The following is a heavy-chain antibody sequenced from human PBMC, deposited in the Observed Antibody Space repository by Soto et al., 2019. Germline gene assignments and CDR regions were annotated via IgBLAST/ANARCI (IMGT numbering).Heavy chain of an antibody. CDR3: ARGPGYDILTGYYPFDY. J-gene: IGHJ4*02. Sequence: SETLSLTCTVSGGSISSYYWSWIRQPPGKGLEWIGYIYYRGSTDYNPSLKSPVTISVDTCKNQFSLKLISVTAADTAVYYCARGPGYDILTGYYPFDYWGQGTLVTVSS. CDR2: IYYRGST. V-gene: IGHV4-59*01. CDR1: GGSISSYY. D-gene: IGHD3-9*01.